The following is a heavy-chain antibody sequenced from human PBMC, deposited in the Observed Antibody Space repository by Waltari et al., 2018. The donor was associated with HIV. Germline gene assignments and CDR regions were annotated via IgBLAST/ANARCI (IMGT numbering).Heavy chain of an antibody. CDR1: GGSITSSSYY. J-gene: IGHJ4*02. V-gene: IGHV4-39*02. D-gene: IGHD3-22*01. CDR3: ARDRYYYARTGSPDY. Sequence: QLQLQESGPRLVKPSETLSLTCTVSGGSITSSSYYWGWPRQPPGKGLEWSGNIYYSGSAYYNSSLKSRVTISVDMSKNQFSLKLNSVTAADTAVYYCARDRYYYARTGSPDYWGQGTLVTVSS. CDR2: IYYSGSA.